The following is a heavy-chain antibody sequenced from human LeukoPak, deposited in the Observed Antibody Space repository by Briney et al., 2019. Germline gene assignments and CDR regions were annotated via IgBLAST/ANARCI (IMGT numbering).Heavy chain of an antibody. CDR2: ISAYNGNT. V-gene: IGHV1-18*01. J-gene: IGHJ5*02. D-gene: IGHD2-2*01. CDR3: ARTHCSSTSCHWHRFDP. Sequence: GASVKVSCKASGYTFTSYGISWVRQAPGQGLEWMGWISAYNGNTNYAQKLQGRVTMTTDTSTSTAYMELRSLRSDDTAVYYCARTHCSSTSCHWHRFDPWGQGTLVTVSS. CDR1: GYTFTSYG.